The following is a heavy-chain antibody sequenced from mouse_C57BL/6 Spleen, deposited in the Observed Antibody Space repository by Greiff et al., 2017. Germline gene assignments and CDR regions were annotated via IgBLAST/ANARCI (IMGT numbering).Heavy chain of an antibody. CDR2: IYPGDGDT. D-gene: IGHD2-1*01. Sequence: VKLVESGPELVKPGASVKISCKASGYAFSSSWMNWVKQRPGKGLEWIGRIYPGDGDTNYNGKVKGKATLTADKSSSTAYMQLSSLTSEDSAVYFCAREGVYYGNYGAMDYWGQGTSVTVSS. CDR1: GYAFSSSW. J-gene: IGHJ4*01. V-gene: IGHV1-82*01. CDR3: AREGVYYGNYGAMDY.